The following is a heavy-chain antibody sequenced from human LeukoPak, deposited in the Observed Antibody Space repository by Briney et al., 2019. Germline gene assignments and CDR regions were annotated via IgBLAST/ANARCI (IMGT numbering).Heavy chain of an antibody. V-gene: IGHV3-23*01. CDR2: ISGSGGST. D-gene: IGHD6-13*01. Sequence: PGGSLRLSCAASGFTFSSYAMSWVRQAPGKGLEWVSAISGSGGSTYYADSVKGRFTISRDNSKNTLYLQMNSLRAEVTAVYYCAKDKQQLVPGGADYWGQGTLVTVSS. CDR1: GFTFSSYA. CDR3: AKDKQQLVPGGADY. J-gene: IGHJ4*02.